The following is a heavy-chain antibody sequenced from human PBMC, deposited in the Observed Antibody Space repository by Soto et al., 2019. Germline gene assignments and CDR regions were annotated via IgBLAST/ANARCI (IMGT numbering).Heavy chain of an antibody. J-gene: IGHJ4*02. D-gene: IGHD2-2*01. CDR3: ARSWGRVNQLFDY. CDR1: GYTFTSYG. V-gene: IGHV1-18*01. Sequence: QVQQVQSGAEVQKPGASVKVSCKASGYTFTSYGITWVRQAPGQGLEWMGWINVYNGYTDYAQKLQGRVTMTTDTSTSTAYMELRSLRSDDTAVFYCARSWGRVNQLFDYWGQGTLVTVSS. CDR2: INVYNGYT.